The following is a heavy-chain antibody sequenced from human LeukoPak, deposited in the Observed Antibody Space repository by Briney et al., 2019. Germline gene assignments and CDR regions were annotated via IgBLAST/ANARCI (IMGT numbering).Heavy chain of an antibody. V-gene: IGHV4-31*03. J-gene: IGHJ5*02. CDR2: IYYSGST. D-gene: IGHD2-2*01. Sequence: SETLPLTCTVSGDSISSGDYYWSWIRQHPGKGLEWIGYIYYSGSTYYNPSLKSRFIISVDMSKNQFSLNLTSVTAADTAVYYCARHCSSSNCPAGNWFDPWGQGILVTVSS. CDR1: GDSISSGDYY. CDR3: ARHCSSSNCPAGNWFDP.